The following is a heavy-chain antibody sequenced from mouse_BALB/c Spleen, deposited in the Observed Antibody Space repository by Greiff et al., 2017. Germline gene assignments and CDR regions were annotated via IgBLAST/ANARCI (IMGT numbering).Heavy chain of an antibody. CDR2: ISYSGST. D-gene: IGHD2-14*01. J-gene: IGHJ3*01. CDR1: GYSITSDYA. Sequence: VQLKQSGPGLVKPSQSLSLTCTVTGYSITSDYAWNWIRQFPGNKLEWMGYISYSGSTSYNPSLKSRISITRDTSKNQFFLQLNSVTTEDTATYYCARSDRYDPFAYWGQGTLVTVSA. CDR3: ARSDRYDPFAY. V-gene: IGHV3-2*02.